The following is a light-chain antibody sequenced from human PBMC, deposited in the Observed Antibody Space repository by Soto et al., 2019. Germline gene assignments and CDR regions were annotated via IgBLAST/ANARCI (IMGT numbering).Light chain of an antibody. CDR2: EDN. J-gene: IGLJ3*02. Sequence: NFMLTQPHSVSGSPGKTGIISCTRSSGSIASNYVQWYQQRPGSSPTTVIYEDNQRPSGVPDRFSGSIDSSSNSASLTISGLETEDEADYYCQSYDATNQVFGGGTKLTVL. CDR1: SGSIASNY. CDR3: QSYDATNQV. V-gene: IGLV6-57*01.